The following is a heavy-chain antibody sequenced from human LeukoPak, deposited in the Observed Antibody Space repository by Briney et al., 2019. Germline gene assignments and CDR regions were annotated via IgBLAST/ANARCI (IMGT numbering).Heavy chain of an antibody. Sequence: GGSLRLSCAASGFTFNTYTMNWVRQPPGKGLVWVSHISSDGSDINYADSVKGRFTISRDNAKNTLYLQMNSLRVEDTALYYCGRGKSPAAVDDWGQGTLVTVPS. CDR1: GFTFNTYT. CDR3: GRGKSPAAVDD. V-gene: IGHV3-74*01. J-gene: IGHJ4*02. CDR2: ISSDGSDI. D-gene: IGHD2-2*01.